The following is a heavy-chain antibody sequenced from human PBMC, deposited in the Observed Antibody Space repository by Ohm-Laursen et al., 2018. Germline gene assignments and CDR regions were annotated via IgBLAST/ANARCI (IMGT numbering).Heavy chain of an antibody. Sequence: SESLSLTCTVSGGAISISGYYWSWIRQHPGKGLEWIGYIYYSGSIINNPSLKSRVTFTLDTSKNQFSLNLSSVTAADAAVYYCARGMTTYHFSYRGHGTLVTVS. CDR3: ARGMTTYHFSY. V-gene: IGHV4-61*08. CDR1: GGAISISGYY. D-gene: IGHD4-17*01. CDR2: IYYSGSI. J-gene: IGHJ4*01.